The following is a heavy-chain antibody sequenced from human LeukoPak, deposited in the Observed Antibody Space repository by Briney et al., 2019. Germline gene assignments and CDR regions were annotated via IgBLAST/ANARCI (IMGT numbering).Heavy chain of an antibody. CDR2: IYYSGST. D-gene: IGHD3-10*01. CDR1: GGSISSGDYY. J-gene: IGHJ4*02. Sequence: SETLSLTCTVSGGSISSGDYYWSWIRQPPGKGLEWIGYIYYSGSTYYNPSLKSRVTISVDTSKNQFSLKLSSVTAADTAVYYCASRNSGSYSQLDYWGQGNLVTVSS. V-gene: IGHV4-30-4*08. CDR3: ASRNSGSYSQLDY.